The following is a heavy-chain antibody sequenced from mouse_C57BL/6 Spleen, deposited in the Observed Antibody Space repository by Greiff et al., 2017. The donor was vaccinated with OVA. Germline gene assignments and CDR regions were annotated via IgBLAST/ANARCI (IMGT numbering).Heavy chain of an antibody. Sequence: VHVKQSGPVLVKPGASVKMSCKASGYTFTDYYMNWVKQSHGKSLEWIGVINPYNGGTSYNQKFKGKATLTVDKSSSTAYMELNSLTSEDSAVYYCARTHYYGRSYIDYWGQGTTLTVSS. CDR1: GYTFTDYY. J-gene: IGHJ2*01. CDR2: INPYNGGT. D-gene: IGHD1-1*01. V-gene: IGHV1-19*01. CDR3: ARTHYYGRSYIDY.